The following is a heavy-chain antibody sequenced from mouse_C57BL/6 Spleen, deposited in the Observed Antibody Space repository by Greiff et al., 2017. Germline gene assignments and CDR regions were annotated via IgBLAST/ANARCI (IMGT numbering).Heavy chain of an antibody. V-gene: IGHV5-6*01. CDR3: ASPAYYSNYEAWFAY. J-gene: IGHJ3*01. CDR1: GFTFSSYG. Sequence: EVKLVESGGDLVKPGGSLKLSCAASGFTFSSYGMSWVRQTPDKRLEWVATISSGGSYTYYPDSVKGRFTIARDNAKHTLYLQMSSLKSEDTAMYYCASPAYYSNYEAWFAYWGQGTLVTVSA. CDR2: ISSGGSYT. D-gene: IGHD2-5*01.